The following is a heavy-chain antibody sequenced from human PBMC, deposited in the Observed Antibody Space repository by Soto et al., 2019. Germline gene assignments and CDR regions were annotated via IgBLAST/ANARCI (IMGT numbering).Heavy chain of an antibody. CDR2: INPRCGGT. CDR3: ARGGGFSPYYYNLDV. D-gene: IGHD2-15*01. Sequence: ASGNVSCKSSGYTLNTYYMHWGRQAPGQGPEWMGIINPRCGGTTYAQNFQDRVTMTSDTSSSTVYMELSSLRSEDTAVYYCARGGGFSPYYYNLDVWGQGTTVTVSS. V-gene: IGHV1-46*02. CDR1: GYTLNTYY. J-gene: IGHJ6*02.